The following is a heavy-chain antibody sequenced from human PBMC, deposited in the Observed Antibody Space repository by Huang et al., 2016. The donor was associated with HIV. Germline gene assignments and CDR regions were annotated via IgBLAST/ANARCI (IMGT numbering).Heavy chain of an antibody. V-gene: IGHV3-7*01. D-gene: IGHD2-2*01. J-gene: IGHJ5*02. Sequence: EVQLVESGGGLVQPGGSLRLSCAASGFTFRSSWMSWVRQAPGKGLEWVANIKQDGSEKYYVDSVKGRFTISRDNAKNSLYLQMNSLRAEDTAVYYCARPSTWGQGTLVTVSS. CDR3: ARPST. CDR2: IKQDGSEK. CDR1: GFTFRSSW.